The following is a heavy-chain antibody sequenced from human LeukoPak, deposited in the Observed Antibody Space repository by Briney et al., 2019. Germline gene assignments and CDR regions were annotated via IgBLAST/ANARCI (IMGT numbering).Heavy chain of an antibody. CDR2: INPNSGGT. CDR3: ARRGGKNYGDYVVYYYYMDV. J-gene: IGHJ6*03. V-gene: IGHV1-2*02. D-gene: IGHD4-17*01. Sequence: ASVKVSCKASGYTFTSYYMHWVRQAPGQGLEWMGWINPNSGGTNYAQKFQGRVTMTRDTSISTAYMELSRLRSDDTAVYYCARRGGKNYGDYVVYYYYMDVWGKGTTVTVSS. CDR1: GYTFTSYY.